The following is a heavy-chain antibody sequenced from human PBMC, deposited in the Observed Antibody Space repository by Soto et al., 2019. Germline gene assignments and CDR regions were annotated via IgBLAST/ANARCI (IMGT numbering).Heavy chain of an antibody. V-gene: IGHV3-23*01. CDR1: GFTFSSYA. D-gene: IGHD3-10*01. J-gene: IGHJ6*02. CDR3: AKDDYYGSGSPIYYYGMDV. Sequence: PGGALRLSCAASGFTFSSYAMSWVRKAPGKGLEWVSAISGSGGSTYYADSVKGRFTISRDNSKNTLYLQMNSLRAEDTAVYYCAKDDYYGSGSPIYYYGMDVWGQGT. CDR2: ISGSGGST.